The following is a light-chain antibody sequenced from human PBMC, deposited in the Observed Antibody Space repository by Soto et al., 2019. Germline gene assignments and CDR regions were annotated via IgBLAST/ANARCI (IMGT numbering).Light chain of an antibody. V-gene: IGKV3-11*01. CDR2: DVT. CDR1: QNVITY. J-gene: IGKJ4*01. CDR3: QQRGT. Sequence: EFVLTQFPATLSLSPGERATLSCRASQNVITYLSWYQQKPGQAPRLLIYDVTNRATGIPARFSGSGSGTDFTLTISSLEPEDFAVYYCQQRGTFGGGTKVEIK.